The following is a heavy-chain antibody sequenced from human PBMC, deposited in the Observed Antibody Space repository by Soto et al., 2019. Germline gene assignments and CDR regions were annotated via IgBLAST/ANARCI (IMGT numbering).Heavy chain of an antibody. Sequence: PGGSLRLSCAASGFTFSSYAMSWVRQAPGKGLGWVSAISGSGGSTYYADSVKGRFTISRDNSKNTMYLQMNSLRAEDTAVYYCAKQADIRGSSNYDYRGQGTLVNLSS. D-gene: IGHD6-6*01. J-gene: IGHJ4*02. CDR3: AKQADIRGSSNYDY. V-gene: IGHV3-23*01. CDR2: ISGSGGST. CDR1: GFTFSSYA.